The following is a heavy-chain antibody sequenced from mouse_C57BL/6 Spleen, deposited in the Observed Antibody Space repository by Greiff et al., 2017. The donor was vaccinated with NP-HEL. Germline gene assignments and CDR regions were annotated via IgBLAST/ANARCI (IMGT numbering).Heavy chain of an antibody. D-gene: IGHD1-1*01. J-gene: IGHJ1*03. V-gene: IGHV5-16*01. CDR1: GFTFSDYY. Sequence: EVKVVESEGGLVQPGSSMKLSCTASGFTFSDYYMAWVRQVPEKGLEWVANINYDGSSTYYLDSLKSRFIISRDNAKNILYLQMSSLKSEDTATYYCARDYDGSSYDWYFDVWGTGTTVTVSS. CDR3: ARDYDGSSYDWYFDV. CDR2: INYDGSST.